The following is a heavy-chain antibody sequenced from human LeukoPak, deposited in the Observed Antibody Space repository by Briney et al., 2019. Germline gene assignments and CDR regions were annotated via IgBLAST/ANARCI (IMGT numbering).Heavy chain of an antibody. D-gene: IGHD6-19*01. Sequence: PGGSLRLSCAASGFTFSSYWMHWVRQAPGKGLVWVSRINSDGSSTSYADSVKGRFTISRDNAKNTLYLQMNSLRAEDTAVYYCARDKRYSSGWYSFYYYYGMDVWGQGTTVTVSS. CDR3: ARDKRYSSGWYSFYYYYGMDV. J-gene: IGHJ6*02. CDR1: GFTFSSYW. CDR2: INSDGSST. V-gene: IGHV3-74*01.